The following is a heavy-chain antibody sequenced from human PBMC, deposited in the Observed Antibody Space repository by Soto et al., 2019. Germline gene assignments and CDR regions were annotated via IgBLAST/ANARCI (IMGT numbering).Heavy chain of an antibody. CDR3: AKDPAGAGPDFDY. Sequence: PGGSLRLSCAASGFTFRNYGMNWVRQAPGRGLEWVSGISANGGTTYYAESVKGRFTISRDNSKNTLYLQMNSLRAEDTAIYYCAKDPAGAGPDFDYWGQGTLVTVSS. J-gene: IGHJ4*02. D-gene: IGHD1-26*01. CDR1: GFTFRNYG. CDR2: ISANGGTT. V-gene: IGHV3-23*01.